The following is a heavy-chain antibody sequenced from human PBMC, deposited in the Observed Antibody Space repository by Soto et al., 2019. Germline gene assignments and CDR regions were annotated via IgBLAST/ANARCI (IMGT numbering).Heavy chain of an antibody. V-gene: IGHV3-23*05. J-gene: IGHJ4*02. CDR2: IGSDGTAI. CDR3: AKPGLTVPGTRYFDC. CDR1: GFTFSSYA. Sequence: EVQLLESGGWLVQHGGSLRLSCAASGFTFSSYAMSWVRQAPGKGLEWVSAIGSDGTAIQYADSVKGRFTISKDNSKDTLYLQMNSLRAEDTAVYYCAKPGLTVPGTRYFDCWGQGTLVTVSS. D-gene: IGHD6-19*01.